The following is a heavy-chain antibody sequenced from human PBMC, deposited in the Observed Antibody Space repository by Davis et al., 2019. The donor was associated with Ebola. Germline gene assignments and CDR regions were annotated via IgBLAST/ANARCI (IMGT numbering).Heavy chain of an antibody. CDR1: GGSISRYY. V-gene: IGHV4-4*07. CDR3: ARERVVPATRGEGYYYYGMDV. J-gene: IGHJ6*02. D-gene: IGHD2-2*01. Sequence: MPSETLSLTCTVSGGSISRYYWNWIRQPAGKGLEWIGRIYDNENINYNPSLMSRATLSVDMAKNQISLKLSSVTAADTAVYYCARERVVPATRGEGYYYYGMDVWGQGTTVTVSS. CDR2: IYDNENI.